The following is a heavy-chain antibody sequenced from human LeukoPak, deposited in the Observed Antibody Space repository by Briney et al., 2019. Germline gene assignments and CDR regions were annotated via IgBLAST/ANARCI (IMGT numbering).Heavy chain of an antibody. D-gene: IGHD5-24*01. J-gene: IGHJ3*01. CDR3: ARGGQGDGYSADEAFDL. Sequence: SQTLSLTCAISGDNVTGNSTAYNWVRQSPSRGLEWLGRTYYRSKWYNDYAVSVKSRITVNPDTSKNQLSLQLNSVTPEDTAVYYCARGGQGDGYSADEAFDLWGQGTMVTVSS. CDR2: TYYRSKWYN. CDR1: GDNVTGNSTA. V-gene: IGHV6-1*01.